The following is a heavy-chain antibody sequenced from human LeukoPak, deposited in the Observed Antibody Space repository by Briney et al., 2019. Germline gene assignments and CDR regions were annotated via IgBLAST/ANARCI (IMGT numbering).Heavy chain of an antibody. V-gene: IGHV1-8*01. CDR1: GYTFTSYD. CDR3: ARIAAAGNRRLSF. Sequence: ASVKVSCRASGYTFTSYDINWVRQATGQGLEWMGWMNPNSGNTGYAQKFQGRITMTRNTSISTAYMELISLTSEDTAVYYCARIAAAGNRRLSFWGQGTLVTVSS. CDR2: MNPNSGNT. J-gene: IGHJ4*02. D-gene: IGHD6-13*01.